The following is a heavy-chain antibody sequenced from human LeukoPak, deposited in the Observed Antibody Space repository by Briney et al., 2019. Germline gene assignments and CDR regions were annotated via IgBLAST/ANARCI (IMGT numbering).Heavy chain of an antibody. Sequence: GGSLRLSCAVSGFTFDDYAMHWVRQAPGRGLEWVSLISGDGGSRYYAGSVKGRFTVSRDNSKNSLYLQMNRLRTEDTAFYYCAKGADPLTWRMTTVAGTRFDFWGQGTLVTVSS. J-gene: IGHJ4*02. V-gene: IGHV3-43*02. CDR1: GFTFDDYA. D-gene: IGHD6-19*01. CDR3: AKGADPLTWRMTTVAGTRFDF. CDR2: ISGDGGSR.